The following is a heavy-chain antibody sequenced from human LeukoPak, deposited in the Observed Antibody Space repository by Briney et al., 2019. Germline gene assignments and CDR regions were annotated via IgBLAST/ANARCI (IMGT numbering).Heavy chain of an antibody. Sequence: SETLSLTCAVSGGSISSSNWWSRVRQPPGKGLEWIGEIYHSGSTNYNPSLKSRVTISVDKSKNQFSLKLSSVTAADTAVYYCARVSTMIVVVMRGPFDYWGQGTLVTVSS. CDR3: ARVSTMIVVVMRGPFDY. V-gene: IGHV4-4*02. CDR2: IYHSGST. J-gene: IGHJ4*02. CDR1: GGSISSSNW. D-gene: IGHD3-22*01.